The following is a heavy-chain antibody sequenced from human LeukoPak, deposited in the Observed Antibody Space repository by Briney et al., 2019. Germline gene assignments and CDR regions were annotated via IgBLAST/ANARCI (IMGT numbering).Heavy chain of an antibody. CDR3: ARHDAGIAARPFDN. V-gene: IGHV4-4*09. CDR2: IHASGPT. Sequence: SETLSLTCTVSGGTISTYYWSWIRRPPGKGLEWIAYIHASGPTNYNPSLKSRITISVDTSKNQFSLKLSSVTAADTAVYYCARHDAGIAARPFDNWGQGTLVTVSS. CDR1: GGTISTYY. D-gene: IGHD6-6*01. J-gene: IGHJ4*02.